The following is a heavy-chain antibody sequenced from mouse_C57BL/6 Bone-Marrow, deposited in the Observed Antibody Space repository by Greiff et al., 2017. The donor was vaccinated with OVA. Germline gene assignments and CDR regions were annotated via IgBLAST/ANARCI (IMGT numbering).Heavy chain of an antibody. CDR1: GYTFTSYW. V-gene: IGHV1-53*01. D-gene: IGHD1-1*01. CDR2: INPSNGGT. J-gene: IGHJ3*01. Sequence: QVQLQQPGTELVKPGASVKLSCKASGYTFTSYWMHWVKQRPGQGLEWIGNINPSNGGTNYNGKFKGKATLTADKSSSTAYMQLSSLTSEDSAVYFCARGYYGSSSSFACWGQGTLVTVSA. CDR3: ARGYYGSSSSFAC.